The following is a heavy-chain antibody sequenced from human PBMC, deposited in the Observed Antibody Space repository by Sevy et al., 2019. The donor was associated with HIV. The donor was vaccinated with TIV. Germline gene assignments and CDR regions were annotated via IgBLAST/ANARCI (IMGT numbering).Heavy chain of an antibody. CDR2: IYYSGST. Sequence: SETLSLTCTVSGDSISSSSYYWGWIRQPPGKGLEWIGSIYYSGSTYYNPSLKSRVTISVDTSKNQFSLKLSSVTAADTAVYYCARLLSRWFDPWGQGTLVTVSS. J-gene: IGHJ5*02. CDR3: ARLLSRWFDP. D-gene: IGHD2-15*01. V-gene: IGHV4-39*01. CDR1: GDSISSSSYY.